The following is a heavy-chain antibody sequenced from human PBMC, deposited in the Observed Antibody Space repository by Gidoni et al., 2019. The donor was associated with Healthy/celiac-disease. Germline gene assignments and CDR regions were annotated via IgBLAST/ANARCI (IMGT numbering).Heavy chain of an antibody. CDR3: ARDGVRRGGRIRYGMDV. J-gene: IGHJ6*02. Sequence: QVQLQQWGAGLLKPAETLSLTGAVDGGSFSGYYWSWIRQPPGKGLEWIGEINHSGSTNYNPSLKSRVTISVDTSKNQFSLKLSSVTAADTAVYYCARDGVRRGGRIRYGMDVWGQGTTVTVSS. CDR2: INHSGST. V-gene: IGHV4-34*01. D-gene: IGHD2-21*01. CDR1: GGSFSGYY.